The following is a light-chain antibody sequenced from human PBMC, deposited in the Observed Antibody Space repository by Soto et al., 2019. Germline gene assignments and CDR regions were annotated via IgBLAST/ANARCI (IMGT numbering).Light chain of an antibody. J-gene: IGKJ1*01. CDR2: KAS. CDR3: QHYNSYSRA. Sequence: DIQMTQSPSTLFASVGDRVIITCRASQSVSAWLAWYQQKPGKAPKRLIYKASTLQSSVPPRFSGSGSGTEFTLTIGSLPPDEFPTYYCQHYNSYSRAFGQGTKVEIK. CDR1: QSVSAW. V-gene: IGKV1-5*03.